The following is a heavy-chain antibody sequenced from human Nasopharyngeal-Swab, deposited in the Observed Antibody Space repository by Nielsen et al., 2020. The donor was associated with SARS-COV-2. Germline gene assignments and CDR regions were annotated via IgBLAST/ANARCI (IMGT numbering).Heavy chain of an antibody. Sequence: GESLKISCAASGFTFSSYEMNWVRQAPGKGLEWVSYISSSGSTIYYADSVKGRFTISRDNAKNSLYLQMNSLRAEDTAVYYCATATPIDVAARPRRPYYWGQGTLVTVSS. J-gene: IGHJ4*02. V-gene: IGHV3-48*03. CDR1: GFTFSSYE. D-gene: IGHD6-6*01. CDR2: ISSSGSTI. CDR3: ATATPIDVAARPRRPYY.